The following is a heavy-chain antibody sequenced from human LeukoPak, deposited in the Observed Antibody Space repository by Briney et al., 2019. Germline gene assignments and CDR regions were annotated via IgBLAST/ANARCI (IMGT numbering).Heavy chain of an antibody. V-gene: IGHV3-30-3*01. D-gene: IGHD6-6*01. Sequence: GSQRLSCAASGFTFTNAWMNWVRQAPGKGLEWVAVISYDGSNKYYADSVKGRFTISRDNSKNTLYLQMNSLRAEDTAVYYCARSSLGSSDAFDIWGQGTMVTVSS. CDR1: GFTFTNAW. CDR2: ISYDGSNK. CDR3: ARSSLGSSDAFDI. J-gene: IGHJ3*02.